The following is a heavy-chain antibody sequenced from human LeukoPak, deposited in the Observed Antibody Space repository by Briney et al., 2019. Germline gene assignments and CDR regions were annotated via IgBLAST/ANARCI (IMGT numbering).Heavy chain of an antibody. CDR1: GFTFSSYS. D-gene: IGHD3-10*01. Sequence: GGSLRLSCAASGFTFSSYSMNWVRQAPGKGLEWVSSISSSSSYIYYADSVKGRFTISRDNAKNSLYLQMNSLRAEDTAVYYCARRGLGHDAFDIWGQGTMVTVSS. CDR3: ARRGLGHDAFDI. V-gene: IGHV3-21*01. CDR2: ISSSSSYI. J-gene: IGHJ3*02.